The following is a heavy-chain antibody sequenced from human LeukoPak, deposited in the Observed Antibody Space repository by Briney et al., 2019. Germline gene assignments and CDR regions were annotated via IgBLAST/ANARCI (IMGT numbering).Heavy chain of an antibody. CDR2: IKSKTDGGTT. V-gene: IGHV3-15*01. J-gene: IGHJ5*02. D-gene: IGHD3-22*01. CDR3: TTGEDYYDSSGYFNWFDP. Sequence: PGGSLRPSCAASGFTFSNAWMSWVRQAPGKGLEWVGRIKSKTDGGTTDYAAPVKGRFTISRDDSKNTLYLQMNSLKTEDTAVYYCTTGEDYYDSSGYFNWFDPWGQGTLVTVSS. CDR1: GFTFSNAW.